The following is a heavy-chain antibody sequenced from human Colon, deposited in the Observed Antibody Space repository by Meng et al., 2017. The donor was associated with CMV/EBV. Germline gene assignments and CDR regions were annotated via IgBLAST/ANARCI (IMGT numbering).Heavy chain of an antibody. CDR2: INPSGSST. V-gene: IGHV1-46*01. CDR1: GYTLTTYY. Sequence: SCKSSGYTLTTYYMHWVRQAPGQGLEWMGMINPSGSSTTYAQKFQGRVTMTKDMPTSTVYIEVGSLTSDDTAVYYCARDPGLGWSDYWGQGTLVTVSS. D-gene: IGHD2-15*01. CDR3: ARDPGLGWSDY. J-gene: IGHJ4*02.